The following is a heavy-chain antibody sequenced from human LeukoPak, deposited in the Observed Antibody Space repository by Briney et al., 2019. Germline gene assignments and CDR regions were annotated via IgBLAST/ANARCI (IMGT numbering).Heavy chain of an antibody. J-gene: IGHJ3*02. Sequence: GGSLRLSCTASGFTFSSYWMSWVRQAPGKGPEWVANIKQDGSEMYYVDSVKGRFTISRDNAKNSLYLQMNSLRAEDTAVYYCASHFYDFSAFDIWGQGTMVTVSS. D-gene: IGHD3-3*01. CDR2: IKQDGSEM. CDR3: ASHFYDFSAFDI. V-gene: IGHV3-7*01. CDR1: GFTFSSYW.